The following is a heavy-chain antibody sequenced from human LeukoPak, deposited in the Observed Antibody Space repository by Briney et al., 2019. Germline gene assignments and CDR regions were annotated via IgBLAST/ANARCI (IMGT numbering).Heavy chain of an antibody. CDR1: GGTFSSYA. D-gene: IGHD2-21*02. J-gene: IGHJ6*03. Sequence: VASVTVSCKASGGTFSSYAISWVRQAPGQGLEWMGRIIPIFGTANYAQKFQGRVTITADKSTSTAYMELSSLRSEDTAVYYCAREGRAVVTAISPGYYMDVWGKGTTVTVSS. V-gene: IGHV1-69*06. CDR3: AREGRAVVTAISPGYYMDV. CDR2: IIPIFGTA.